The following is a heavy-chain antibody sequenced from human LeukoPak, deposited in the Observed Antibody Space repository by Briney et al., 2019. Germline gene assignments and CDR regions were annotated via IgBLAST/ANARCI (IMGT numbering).Heavy chain of an antibody. V-gene: IGHV4-61*02. CDR2: TYTSGST. CDR3: ARGGYDSSGYYYLDY. D-gene: IGHD3-22*01. CDR1: GGSISSGSYY. Sequence: SETLSLTCTVSGGSISSGSYYWSWIRQPAGKGLEWIGRTYTSGSTNYNPSLKSRVTISVDTSKNQFSLKLSSVTAADTAVYYCARGGYDSSGYYYLDYWGQGTLVTVSS. J-gene: IGHJ4*02.